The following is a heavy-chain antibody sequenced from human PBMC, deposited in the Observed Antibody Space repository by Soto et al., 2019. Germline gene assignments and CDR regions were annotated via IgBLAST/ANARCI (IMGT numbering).Heavy chain of an antibody. J-gene: IGHJ6*02. V-gene: IGHV4-59*01. CDR3: ARGDTALYYDFWSGPRSGMDV. CDR1: GASISGFH. Sequence: SETLSLTCTVSGASISGFHWSWIRQPPGKGLEWIGYIYYSGSTNYNPSLKSRVTISVDTSKNQFSLKLSSVTAADTAVYYCARGDTALYYDFWSGPRSGMDVWGQGTTVTVSS. D-gene: IGHD3-3*01. CDR2: IYYSGST.